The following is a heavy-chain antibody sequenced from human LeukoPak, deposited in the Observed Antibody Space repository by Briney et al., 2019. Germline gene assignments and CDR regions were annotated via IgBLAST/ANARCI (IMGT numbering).Heavy chain of an antibody. CDR1: GGSISSYY. CDR2: ILHSGST. D-gene: IGHD3-22*01. Sequence: PSETLSLTCTVSGGSISSYYWSWLRQPPGMGLEWVGSILHSGSTYYNPSLKSRVTMSVDTSKNEFSLKLSSVTAADTAVYYCAREGRYYYDSSGYYFDWGQGTLVTVSS. J-gene: IGHJ4*02. CDR3: AREGRYYYDSSGYYFD. V-gene: IGHV4-59*04.